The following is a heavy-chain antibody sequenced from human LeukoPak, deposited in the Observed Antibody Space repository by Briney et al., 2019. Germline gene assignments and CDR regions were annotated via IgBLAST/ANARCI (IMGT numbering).Heavy chain of an antibody. CDR1: GYTFTNYD. CDR2: VSGYNGNT. Sequence: GASVKVSCKASGYTFTNYDISWVRQAPGQGLEWMGWVSGYNGNTNYAQNFQGRVTMTTDTSTATAYMGLGTLRSDDTAVYYCARRQRYDSRSYKHLRFALDFWGQGTLVTVSS. D-gene: IGHD3-10*01. CDR3: ARRQRYDSRSYKHLRFALDF. J-gene: IGHJ3*01. V-gene: IGHV1-18*01.